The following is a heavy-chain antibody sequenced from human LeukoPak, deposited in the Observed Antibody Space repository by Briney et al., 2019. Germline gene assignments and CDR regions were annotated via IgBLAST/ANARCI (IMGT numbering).Heavy chain of an antibody. CDR1: GVPISSQY. Sequence: PSETLSLTCTVSGVPISSQYWSLIRHPPGKGLEWIGYIYYRGITKYSPSIKCRVTISVHTSKNQFSLRLTSVTAADTAVYYCARTSYHYNSGDYGWYFDYWGQGTLVTVSA. CDR2: IYYRGIT. J-gene: IGHJ4*02. V-gene: IGHV4-59*11. CDR3: ARTSYHYNSGDYGWYFDY. D-gene: IGHD3-10*01.